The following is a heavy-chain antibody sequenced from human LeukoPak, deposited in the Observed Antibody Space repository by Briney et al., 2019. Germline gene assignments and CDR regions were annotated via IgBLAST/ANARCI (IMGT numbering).Heavy chain of an antibody. CDR3: GKVGGNSNS. V-gene: IGHV4-31*03. Sequence: SETLSLTCTVSGGSITSDIFYWNWIRQHPGKGLEWIGSIHNSRGTSYNPSLESRLTISVDTSENQFFLKMSYVAAADTAMYYCGKVGGNSNSWGQGTLVTVSS. D-gene: IGHD4-23*01. CDR2: IHNSRGT. CDR1: GGSITSDIFY. J-gene: IGHJ5*02.